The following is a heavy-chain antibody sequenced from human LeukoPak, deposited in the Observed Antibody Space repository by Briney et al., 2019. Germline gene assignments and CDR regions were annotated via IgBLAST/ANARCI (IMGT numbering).Heavy chain of an antibody. V-gene: IGHV4-59*01. CDR2: IYYSGST. D-gene: IGHD4-11*01. J-gene: IGHJ4*02. CDR1: GGSLSSYY. CDR3: ARGSTVTPYYFDY. Sequence: SETLSLTCTVSGGSLSSYYWSWIRQPPGKGLEWIGYIYYSGSTNYNPSLKSRVTISVDTSKNQFSLKLSSVTAADTAVYYCARGSTVTPYYFDYWGQGTLVTVSS.